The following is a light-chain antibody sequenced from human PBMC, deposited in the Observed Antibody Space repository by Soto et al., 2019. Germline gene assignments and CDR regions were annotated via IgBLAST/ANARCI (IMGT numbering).Light chain of an antibody. Sequence: DVVLTQSPLSLPVTLGQPASISCKSSQSLVYRNGNTYLSWFQQRPGQSPRPLIYEVSNRDSGVPERFSGSGSGTDFTLKISGVEAEDVGVYYCMQGTQWPYTFGQGTKLEIK. CDR3: MQGTQWPYT. J-gene: IGKJ2*01. CDR1: QSLVYRNGNTY. CDR2: EVS. V-gene: IGKV2-30*01.